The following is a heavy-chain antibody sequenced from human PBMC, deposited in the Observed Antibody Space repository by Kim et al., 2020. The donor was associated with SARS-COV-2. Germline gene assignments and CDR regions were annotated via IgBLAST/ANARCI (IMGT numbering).Heavy chain of an antibody. J-gene: IGHJ4*02. CDR2: IYYSGNT. V-gene: IGHV4-39*01. Sequence: SETLSLTCTVSGGSINSDTHYWAWVRQPPGKGLEWIGNIYYSGNTYYNPSLKSRVTISVDSSKNKFSLQLISVTAADTAVYYCARLGLQLWFKPETAIPPFDYWGPGARVTVSS. CDR3: ARLGLQLWFKPETAIPPFDY. D-gene: IGHD3-10*01. CDR1: GGSINSDTHY.